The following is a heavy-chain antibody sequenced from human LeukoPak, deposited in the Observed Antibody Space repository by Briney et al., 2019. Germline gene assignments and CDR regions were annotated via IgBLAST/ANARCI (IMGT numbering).Heavy chain of an antibody. Sequence: PSQTPSLTCTVSGGSISSGNYYWSWIRQPAGKGLEWIGRMSTSGTTNYNPSLKSRVTISVDTSNNQFSLKLSSVTAADTAVYYCSRDRPTTYYYYHMDVWGKGTTVTVSS. D-gene: IGHD5-12*01. J-gene: IGHJ6*03. CDR3: SRDRPTTYYYYHMDV. CDR1: GGSISSGNYY. CDR2: MSTSGTT. V-gene: IGHV4-61*02.